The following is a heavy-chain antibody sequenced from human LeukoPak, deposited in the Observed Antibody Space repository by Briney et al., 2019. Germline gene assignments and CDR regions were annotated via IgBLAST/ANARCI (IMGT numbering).Heavy chain of an antibody. D-gene: IGHD4-17*01. V-gene: IGHV3-48*01. Sequence: GGSLRLSCAASGFSFSSYSMNWVRQAPGKGLEWVSYISSSSSTIYYADSVKGRFTISRDNSKNTLYLQMNSLRAEDTAVYYCAKDRLSTVTLFDYWGQGTLVTVSS. CDR2: ISSSSSTI. CDR1: GFSFSSYS. CDR3: AKDRLSTVTLFDY. J-gene: IGHJ4*02.